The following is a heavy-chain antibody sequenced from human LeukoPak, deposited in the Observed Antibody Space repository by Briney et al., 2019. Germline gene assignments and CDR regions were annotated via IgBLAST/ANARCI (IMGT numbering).Heavy chain of an antibody. CDR2: IYYSGST. J-gene: IGHJ4*02. D-gene: IGHD6-19*01. V-gene: IGHV4-59*01. CDR3: ARMPARARSGWPYFDY. CDR1: GGSISSYY. Sequence: SETLSLTCTVSGGSISSYYWSWIRQPPGKGLEWIGSIYYSGSTNYNPSLKSRVTISVDTSKNQFSLKLSSVTAADTAVYYCARMPARARSGWPYFDYWGQGTLLTVSS.